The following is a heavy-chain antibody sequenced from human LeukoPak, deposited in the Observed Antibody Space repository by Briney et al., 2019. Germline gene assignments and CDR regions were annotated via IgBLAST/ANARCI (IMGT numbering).Heavy chain of an antibody. CDR1: GGTFSSYA. V-gene: IGHV1-69*10. D-gene: IGHD1-26*01. CDR3: ARDPGGWFDP. J-gene: IGHJ5*02. Sequence: VASVKVSCKASGGTFSSYAISSVRQAPGQGLEWMGGIIPIVGIANYAQKFQGRVTITADESTSTAYMEFSSLRSEDRAVYYCARDPGGWFDPWGQGTLVTVSS. CDR2: IIPIVGIA.